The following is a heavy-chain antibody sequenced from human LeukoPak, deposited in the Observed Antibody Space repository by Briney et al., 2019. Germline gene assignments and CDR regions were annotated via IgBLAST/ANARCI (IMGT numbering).Heavy chain of an antibody. Sequence: SETLSLTCTVSGASISHYFWSWIRQPPGKGLESIGNIYYTGISNYNPSLKSRVTISVDTSKTQFSLKLSSVTAADTAVYYCARGADDGSGSKKTPGGYFDYWGQGTLVTVSS. V-gene: IGHV4-59*12. CDR1: GASISHYF. J-gene: IGHJ4*02. CDR2: IYYTGIS. CDR3: ARGADDGSGSKKTPGGYFDY. D-gene: IGHD3-10*01.